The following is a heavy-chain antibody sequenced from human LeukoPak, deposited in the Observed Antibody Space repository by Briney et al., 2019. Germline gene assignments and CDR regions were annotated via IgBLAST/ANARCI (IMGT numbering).Heavy chain of an antibody. Sequence: SETLSLTCTVSGGSISSYYWSWIRQPPGKGLEWIGYIYYSGSTNYSPSLKSRVTISVDTSKNQFSLKLSSVTAADTAVYYCARLMRHGSGDGWFDPWGQGTLVTVSS. CDR2: IYYSGST. D-gene: IGHD3-10*01. V-gene: IGHV4-59*01. CDR1: GGSISSYY. CDR3: ARLMRHGSGDGWFDP. J-gene: IGHJ5*02.